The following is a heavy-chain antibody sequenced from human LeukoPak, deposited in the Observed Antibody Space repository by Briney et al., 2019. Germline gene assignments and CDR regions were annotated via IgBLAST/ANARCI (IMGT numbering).Heavy chain of an antibody. V-gene: IGHV3-53*01. CDR2: IYSGGST. CDR1: GFTFSDYY. J-gene: IGHJ6*03. D-gene: IGHD1-26*01. Sequence: GGSLRLSCAASGFTFSDYYMSWVRQAPGKGLEWVSVIYSGGSTYYADSVKGRFTISRDNSKNTLYLQMNSLRAEDTAVYYCASLKVGPGSMDVWGKGTTVTISS. CDR3: ASLKVGPGSMDV.